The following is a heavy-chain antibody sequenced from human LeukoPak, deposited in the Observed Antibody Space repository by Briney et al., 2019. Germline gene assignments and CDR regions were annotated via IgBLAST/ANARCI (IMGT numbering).Heavy chain of an antibody. CDR1: GGSISSGDYY. CDR2: IYYSGST. CDR3: ARDFWSSSWYYFDY. V-gene: IGHV4-30-4*08. D-gene: IGHD6-13*01. J-gene: IGHJ4*02. Sequence: SETLSLTCTVSGGSISSGDYYWSWIRQPPGKGLEWIGYIYYSGSTYYNPSLKSRVTISVDTSKNQFPLKLSSVTAADTAVYYCARDFWSSSWYYFDYWGQGTLVTVSS.